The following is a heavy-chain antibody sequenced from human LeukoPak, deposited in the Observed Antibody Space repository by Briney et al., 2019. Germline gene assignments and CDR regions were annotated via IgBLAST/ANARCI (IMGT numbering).Heavy chain of an antibody. CDR1: GFNFTAYA. D-gene: IGHD4-17*01. V-gene: IGHV3-23*01. CDR2: IGSSGDNT. J-gene: IGHJ4*02. CDR3: ARGEGYGDYPIDY. Sequence: GGSLRLSCAASGFNFTAYAMSWVRQAPGKGLEWVSAIGSSGDNTNYADSVKGRFTISRDNSKNTLDLQMNSLRAEDTALYYCARGEGYGDYPIDYWGQGNLVTVSS.